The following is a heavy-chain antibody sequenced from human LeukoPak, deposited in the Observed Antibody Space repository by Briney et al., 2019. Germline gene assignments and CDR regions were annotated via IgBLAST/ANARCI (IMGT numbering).Heavy chain of an antibody. V-gene: IGHV3-30*02. CDR2: IRYDGNNK. Sequence: GGSLRLFCAASGFTFSSYGIHWVRQAPGKGLEWVAFIRYDGNNKYYADSVKGRFTISRDNSKNTLYLQMNSLRPEDTAVYYCAKDVGKYSSSWSTPFDAFDIWGQGTMVTVSS. CDR3: AKDVGKYSSSWSTPFDAFDI. D-gene: IGHD6-13*01. J-gene: IGHJ3*02. CDR1: GFTFSSYG.